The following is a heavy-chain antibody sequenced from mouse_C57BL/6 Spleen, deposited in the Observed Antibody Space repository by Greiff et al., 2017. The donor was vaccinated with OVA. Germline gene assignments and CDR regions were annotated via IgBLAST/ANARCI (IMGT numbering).Heavy chain of an antibody. CDR3: ARSHYYGSSYYCDG. Sequence: VQLQQSGAELVRPGTSVKMYCKASGYTFTNYWIGWAKQRPGHGLEWIGDIYPGGGYTNYNEKFKGKATLTADKSSSTAYMQFSSLTSEDSAIYYCARSHYYGSSYYCDGWGTGTTVTVSS. J-gene: IGHJ1*03. CDR2: IYPGGGYT. CDR1: GYTFTNYW. D-gene: IGHD1-1*01. V-gene: IGHV1-63*01.